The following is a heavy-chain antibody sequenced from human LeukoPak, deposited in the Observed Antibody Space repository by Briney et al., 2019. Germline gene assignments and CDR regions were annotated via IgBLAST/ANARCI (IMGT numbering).Heavy chain of an antibody. CDR3: ARTPYDILTGYTLGYFDY. V-gene: IGHV1-69*05. CDR2: IIPIFGTA. CDR1: GGTFISYA. J-gene: IGHJ4*02. Sequence: SVKVSCKASGGTFISYAISWVRQAPGQGLEWMGGIIPIFGTANYAQKFQGRVTITTDESTSTAYMELSSLRSEDTAVYYCARTPYDILTGYTLGYFDYWGQGTLVTVSS. D-gene: IGHD3-9*01.